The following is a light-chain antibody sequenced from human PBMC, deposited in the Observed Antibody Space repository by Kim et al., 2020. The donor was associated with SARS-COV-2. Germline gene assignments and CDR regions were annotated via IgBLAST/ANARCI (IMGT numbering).Light chain of an antibody. J-gene: IGKJ1*01. Sequence: DIQMTQSPSSLSAYVGDRVTITCRASQGISNYLAWYQQRPGKVPKLLIYGASTLQSGVSSRFSGSGSGTDFTLTISSLQPEDVATYYCQKYNSVPWTFGQGTKVDIK. CDR1: QGISNY. CDR3: QKYNSVPWT. CDR2: GAS. V-gene: IGKV1-27*01.